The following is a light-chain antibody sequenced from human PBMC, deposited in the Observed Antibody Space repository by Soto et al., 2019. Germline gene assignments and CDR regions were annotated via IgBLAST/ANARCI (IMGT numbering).Light chain of an antibody. Sequence: ENLLPPSPATLSLSPGARAPLSCRASQSVSNNYVAWYQQKPGQAPRLLIFRASIKATGIPDRFSGSGSGTEFILTIRGLEPEDSGIYHCHQHGGSPETFGQGTRLEIK. CDR2: RAS. CDR1: QSVSNNY. V-gene: IGKV3-20*01. J-gene: IGKJ5*01. CDR3: HQHGGSPET.